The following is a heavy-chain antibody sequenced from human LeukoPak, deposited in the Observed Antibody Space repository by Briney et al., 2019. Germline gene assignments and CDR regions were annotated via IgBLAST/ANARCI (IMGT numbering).Heavy chain of an antibody. CDR3: ARQGGTTVSL. Sequence: SETLSLTCTVSGGSISSSSYYWGWIRQPPGKGLEWIGSIYYSGSTYYNPSLKSRVTISVDTSKNQFSPKLSSVTAADTAVYYCARQGGTTVSLWGQGTLVTVSS. V-gene: IGHV4-39*01. D-gene: IGHD4-17*01. J-gene: IGHJ4*02. CDR2: IYYSGST. CDR1: GGSISSSSYY.